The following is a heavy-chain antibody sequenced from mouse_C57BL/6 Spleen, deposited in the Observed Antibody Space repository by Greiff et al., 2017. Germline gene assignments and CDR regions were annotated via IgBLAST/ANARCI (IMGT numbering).Heavy chain of an antibody. J-gene: IGHJ1*03. V-gene: IGHV1-80*01. Sequence: VQRVESGAELVKPGASVKISCKASGYAFSSYWMNWVKQRPGQGLEWIGQIYPGDGDTNYNGKFKGKATLTADKSSSTAYMQLSSLTSEDSAVYFCAREGTTVPWYFDVWGTGTTVTVSS. CDR3: AREGTTVPWYFDV. CDR1: GYAFSSYW. CDR2: IYPGDGDT. D-gene: IGHD1-1*01.